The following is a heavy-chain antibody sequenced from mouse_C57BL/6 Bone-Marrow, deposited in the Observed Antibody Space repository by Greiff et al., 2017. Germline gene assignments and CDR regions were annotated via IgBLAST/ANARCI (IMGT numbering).Heavy chain of an antibody. V-gene: IGHV1-63*01. J-gene: IGHJ3*01. CDR2: IYPGGGYT. CDR1: GYTFTNYW. Sequence: VNVVESGAELVRPGTSVKMSCKASGYTFTNYWIGWAKQRPGHGLEWIGDIYPGGGYTNYNEKFKGKATLTADKSSSTAYMQFSSLTSEDSAIYYCASGRWLLPFAYWGQGTLVTVSA. D-gene: IGHD2-3*01. CDR3: ASGRWLLPFAY.